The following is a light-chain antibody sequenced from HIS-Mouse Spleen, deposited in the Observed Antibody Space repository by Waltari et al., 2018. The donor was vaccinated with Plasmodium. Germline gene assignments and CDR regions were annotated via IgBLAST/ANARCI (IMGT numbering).Light chain of an antibody. CDR2: EDN. J-gene: IGLJ3*02. CDR3: QSYDSSTWV. V-gene: IGLV6-57*02. Sequence: NFMLTQPHSVSESPGKTVTISCTGSSGSIASNYVQWYQQRPGSAPTTVIYEDNQRPSGFPDRFSCSIDSSSNSASLTISGLKTEDEADYYCQSYDSSTWVFGGGTKLTVL. CDR1: SGSIASNY.